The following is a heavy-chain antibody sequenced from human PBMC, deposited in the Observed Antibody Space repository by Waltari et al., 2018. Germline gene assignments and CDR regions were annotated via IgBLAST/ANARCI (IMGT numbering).Heavy chain of an antibody. J-gene: IGHJ6*03. D-gene: IGHD3-3*01. CDR2: IYYSGST. CDR3: ARGFTNYYMDV. CDR1: GGSISSYY. V-gene: IGHV4-59*01. Sequence: QVQLQESGPGLVKPSETLSLTCPVSGGSISSYYWSWIRQPPGKGLEWIGYIYYSGSTNYNPSLKSRVTISVDTSKNQFSLKLSSVTAADTAVYYCARGFTNYYMDVWGKGTTVTISS.